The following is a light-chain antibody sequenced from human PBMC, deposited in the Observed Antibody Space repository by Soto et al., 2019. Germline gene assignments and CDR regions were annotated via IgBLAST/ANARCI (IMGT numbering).Light chain of an antibody. CDR3: SSYTRSSTPYG. CDR1: SSDVGGYNY. CDR2: EVS. J-gene: IGLJ1*01. Sequence: QSALTQPASVSGSPGQSITISCTGTSSDVGGYNYVSWYQQHPGKAPKLMIYEVSNRPSGVSNRFSGSKSGNTASLTISGLQAEDAADYYCSSYTRSSTPYGFGTGTKLTVL. V-gene: IGLV2-14*01.